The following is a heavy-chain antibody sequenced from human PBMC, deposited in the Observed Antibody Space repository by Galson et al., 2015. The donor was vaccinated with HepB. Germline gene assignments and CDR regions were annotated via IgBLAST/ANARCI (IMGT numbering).Heavy chain of an antibody. CDR3: ARVAGTIYYYGMDV. CDR2: TYYRSKWYN. Sequence: CAISEDSVSSNSAAWNWIRQSPSRGLEWLGRTYYRSKWYNDYAESIRSRITINRDTSKNHFSLHLNSVTPEDTAVYYCARVAGTIYYYGMDVWGQGTTVTVSS. D-gene: IGHD1-14*01. CDR1: EDSVSSNSAA. J-gene: IGHJ6*02. V-gene: IGHV6-1*01.